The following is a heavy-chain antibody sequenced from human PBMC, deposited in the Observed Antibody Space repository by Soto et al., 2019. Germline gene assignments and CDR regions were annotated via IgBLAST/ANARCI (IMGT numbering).Heavy chain of an antibody. D-gene: IGHD6-25*01. CDR2: INPNSGGT. CDR3: ARMGSQRYYYYGMDV. CDR1: GYTFTGYY. Sequence: ASVKVSCKASGYTFTGYYMHWVRQAPGQGLEWMGWINPNSGGTNYAQKFQGWVTMTRDTSISTAYMELSRLRSDDTAVYYCARMGSQRYYYYGMDVWGQGTTVTVSS. J-gene: IGHJ6*02. V-gene: IGHV1-2*04.